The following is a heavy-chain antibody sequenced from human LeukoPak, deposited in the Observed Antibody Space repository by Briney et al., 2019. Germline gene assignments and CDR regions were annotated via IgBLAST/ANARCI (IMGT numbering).Heavy chain of an antibody. J-gene: IGHJ4*02. V-gene: IGHV3-7*01. CDR2: IKQDGSEK. CDR3: ARSLWFGELYGAGFDY. CDR1: GFTFSSYW. D-gene: IGHD3-10*01. Sequence: GGSLRLSCAASGFTFSSYWMSWVRQAPGKGLEWVANIKQDGSEKYYVDSVKGRFTISRDNAKNSLYLQMNSLRAEDTAVYYCARSLWFGELYGAGFDYWGQGTLVTVSS.